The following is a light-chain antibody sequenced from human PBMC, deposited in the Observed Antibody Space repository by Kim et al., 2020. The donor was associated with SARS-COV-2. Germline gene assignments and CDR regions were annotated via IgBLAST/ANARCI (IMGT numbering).Light chain of an antibody. Sequence: VLTQPSSVSAAPGQRVTISCSGSTSNIGTNAVNWYQQLPGKAPKLLIYYDDLLPSGVSDRFSGSKSGTSASLAISGLQSEDEAHFYCAGWDDSLNAVVFGGGTQLTVL. CDR2: YDD. V-gene: IGLV1-36*01. CDR3: AGWDDSLNAVV. CDR1: TSNIGTNA. J-gene: IGLJ2*01.